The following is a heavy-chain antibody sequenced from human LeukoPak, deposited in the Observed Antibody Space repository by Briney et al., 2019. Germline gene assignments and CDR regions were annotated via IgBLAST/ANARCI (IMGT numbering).Heavy chain of an antibody. J-gene: IGHJ5*02. D-gene: IGHD4-11*01. CDR3: GRGALTPAITVTKGWFDP. V-gene: IGHV1-46*01. Sequence: ASVKVSCKASGYTFTSYYMHWVRQAPGQGLEWMGIINPSGGSTSYAQKFQGRVTMTRNTSISTAYMELSSLRSEDTAVYYCGRGALTPAITVTKGWFDPWGQGTLVTVSS. CDR2: INPSGGST. CDR1: GYTFTSYY.